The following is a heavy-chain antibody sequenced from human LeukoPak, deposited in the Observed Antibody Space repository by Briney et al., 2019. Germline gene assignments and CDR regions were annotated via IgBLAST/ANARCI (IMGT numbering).Heavy chain of an antibody. D-gene: IGHD3-3*01. Sequence: SETLSLTCTVSGGSISSYYCSWIRQPPGKGLEWIGYIYYSGSTNYNPSLKSRVTISVDTSKNQFSLKLSSVTAADTAVYYCARGENRPYDFWSGYYSYYFDYWGQGTLVTVSS. J-gene: IGHJ4*02. CDR3: ARGENRPYDFWSGYYSYYFDY. CDR2: IYYSGST. V-gene: IGHV4-59*01. CDR1: GGSISSYY.